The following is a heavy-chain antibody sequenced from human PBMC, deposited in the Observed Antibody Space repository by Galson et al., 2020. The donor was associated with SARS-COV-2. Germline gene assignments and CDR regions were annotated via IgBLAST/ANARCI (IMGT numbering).Heavy chain of an antibody. D-gene: IGHD2-15*01. J-gene: IGHJ6*03. Sequence: GESLKISCKGSGYNFNRYWIGWVRQMPGKGLEWIGLIYPGDSDTRYSPSFQGQVTISADKSITTAYLQWSSLKASDTAMYYCARVYGSTLYSYYYYYYMDVWGKGTTVTVS. CDR2: IYPGDSDT. V-gene: IGHV5-51*01. CDR1: GYNFNRYW. CDR3: ARVYGSTLYSYYYYYYMDV.